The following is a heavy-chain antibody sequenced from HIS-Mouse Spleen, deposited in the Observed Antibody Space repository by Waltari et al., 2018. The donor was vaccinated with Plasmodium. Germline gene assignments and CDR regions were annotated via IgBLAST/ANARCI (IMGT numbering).Heavy chain of an antibody. V-gene: IGHV3-23*01. CDR2: ISGSGGST. CDR1: GFTFSSYA. Sequence: EVQLLESGGGLVQPGGSLRLSCAASGFTFSSYAMRWVRQAPGKGLEWVSAISGSGGSTYYADSVKGRFTISRDNSKNTLYLQMNSLRAEDTAVYYCAKVFGYSSSPFDYWGQGTLVTVSS. J-gene: IGHJ4*02. D-gene: IGHD6-6*01. CDR3: AKVFGYSSSPFDY.